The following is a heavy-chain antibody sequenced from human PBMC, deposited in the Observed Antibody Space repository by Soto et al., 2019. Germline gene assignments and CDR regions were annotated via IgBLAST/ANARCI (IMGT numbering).Heavy chain of an antibody. J-gene: IGHJ4*02. CDR1: GGSFSGYY. CDR2: VNHSGST. Sequence: SETLSLTCAVYGGSFSGYYWSWIRQPPGKGLEWIGEVNHSGSTNYNPSLKSRVTISADKSISTAYLQWSSLEASDTAMYYCARRSLGELTHFDYWGQGTLVTV. D-gene: IGHD3-10*01. CDR3: ARRSLGELTHFDY. V-gene: IGHV4-34*01.